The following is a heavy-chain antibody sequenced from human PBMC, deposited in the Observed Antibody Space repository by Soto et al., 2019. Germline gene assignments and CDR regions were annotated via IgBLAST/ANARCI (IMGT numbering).Heavy chain of an antibody. Sequence: SDTLSPTCAVHGEFLSDDYWTWIRQPPSKGLEWLGEVTHSGITKYNPSLTSRVTISVDTSKSQFSLSLGSVTAADTAMYYCARRKRVTTYYSGMDVWGHGTKVTVSS. V-gene: IGHV4-34*01. CDR3: ARRKRVTTYYSGMDV. D-gene: IGHD5-18*01. J-gene: IGHJ6*02. CDR2: VTHSGIT. CDR1: GEFLSDDY.